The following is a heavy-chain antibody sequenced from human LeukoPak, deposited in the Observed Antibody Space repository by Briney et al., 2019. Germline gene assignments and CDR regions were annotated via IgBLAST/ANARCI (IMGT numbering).Heavy chain of an antibody. J-gene: IGHJ6*03. Sequence: PGGSLRLSCAASGFTVSSNYMSWVRQAPGKGLEWVSGIYSGGSTYYADSVKGRFTISRDNSKNTLYLQMNSLRAEDTAVYYCARVLGYCSGGSCPHYYYYYYVDVWGKGTTVTVSS. CDR2: IYSGGST. V-gene: IGHV3-53*01. CDR1: GFTVSSNY. CDR3: ARVLGYCSGGSCPHYYYYYYVDV. D-gene: IGHD2-15*01.